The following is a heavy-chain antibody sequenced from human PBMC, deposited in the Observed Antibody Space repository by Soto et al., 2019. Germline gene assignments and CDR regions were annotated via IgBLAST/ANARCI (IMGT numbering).Heavy chain of an antibody. CDR2: IDPSDSYT. V-gene: IGHV5-10-1*01. J-gene: IGHJ6*02. Sequence: PGESLKISCKGSGYSFTSYWISWVRQMPGKGLEWMGRIDPSDSYTNYSPSFQGHVTISADKSISTAYLQWSSLKASDTAMYYCARLYYYDSSGYYPYGMDVWGQGTTVTVSS. CDR3: ARLYYYDSSGYYPYGMDV. D-gene: IGHD3-22*01. CDR1: GYSFTSYW.